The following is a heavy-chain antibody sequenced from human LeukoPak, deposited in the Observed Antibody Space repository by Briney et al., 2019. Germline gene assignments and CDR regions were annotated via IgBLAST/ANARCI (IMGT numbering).Heavy chain of an antibody. CDR1: GGTFSSYA. V-gene: IGHV1-69*06. CDR3: ARDYGDYEGVDYYYYGMDV. J-gene: IGHJ6*02. D-gene: IGHD4-17*01. CDR2: IIPIFGTA. Sequence: SVKVSCKASGGTFSSYAISWVRQAPGQGLEWMGGIIPIFGTANYAQKFQGRVTITADKSTSTAYMELSSLRSEDTAVYYCARDYGDYEGVDYYYYGMDVWGQGTTVTVSS.